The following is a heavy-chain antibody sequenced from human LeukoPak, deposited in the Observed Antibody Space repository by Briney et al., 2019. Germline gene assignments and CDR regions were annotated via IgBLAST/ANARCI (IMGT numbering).Heavy chain of an antibody. D-gene: IGHD3-22*01. V-gene: IGHV4-4*07. CDR2: IYTSGST. J-gene: IGHJ4*02. CDR3: ARSVYYYDSSGYYPYYFDY. Sequence: SETLSLTCTVSGGSISSYYWSWIRQPAGKGLEWIGRIYTSGSTNYNPSLKSRVTMSEDTSKNQFSLKLSSVTAADTAVYYCARSVYYYDSSGYYPYYFDYWGQGTLVTVSS. CDR1: GGSISSYY.